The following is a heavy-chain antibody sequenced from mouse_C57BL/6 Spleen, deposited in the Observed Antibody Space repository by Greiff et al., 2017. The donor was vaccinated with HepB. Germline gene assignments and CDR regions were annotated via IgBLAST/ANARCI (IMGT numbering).Heavy chain of an antibody. D-gene: IGHD1-1*01. CDR2: INPNNGGT. CDR3: ARRGYGSSLNWYFDV. J-gene: IGHJ1*03. Sequence: VQLQQSGPELVKPGASVKISCKASGYTFTDYYMNWVKQSHGKSLEWIGDINPNNGGTSYNQKFKGKATLTVDKSSSTAYMELRSLTSEDSAVYYCARRGYGSSLNWYFDVWGTGTTVTVSS. CDR1: GYTFTDYY. V-gene: IGHV1-26*01.